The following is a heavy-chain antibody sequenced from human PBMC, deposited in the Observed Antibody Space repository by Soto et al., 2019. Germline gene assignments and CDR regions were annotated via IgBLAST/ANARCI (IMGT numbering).Heavy chain of an antibody. CDR2: ISSSGSTI. V-gene: IGHV3-48*03. CDR3: ARESDGMDV. D-gene: IGHD3-3*01. J-gene: IGHJ6*04. CDR1: GFTFSSYE. Sequence: SLRLSCAASGFTFSSYEMNWVRQAPGKGLEWISYISSSGSTIYYADSVKGRFTISRDNAQNSLYLQMDTLRAEDTAVYYCARESDGMDVCGKGNTVTVAS.